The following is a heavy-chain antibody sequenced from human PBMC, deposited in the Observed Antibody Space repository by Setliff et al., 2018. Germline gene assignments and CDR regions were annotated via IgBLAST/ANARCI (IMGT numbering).Heavy chain of an antibody. CDR3: ARVGVTSGWAY. V-gene: IGHV4-34*01. J-gene: IGHJ4*02. CDR2: INHSGST. Sequence: SETLSLTCAVYGGSFSGYYWSWIRQPPGKGLEWIGEINHSGSTNYNPSLKSRVTISVDTSKNQFSLNLNSVTAADTAVYYCARVGVTSGWAYWGLGTLVTVSS. CDR1: GGSFSGYY. D-gene: IGHD6-19*01.